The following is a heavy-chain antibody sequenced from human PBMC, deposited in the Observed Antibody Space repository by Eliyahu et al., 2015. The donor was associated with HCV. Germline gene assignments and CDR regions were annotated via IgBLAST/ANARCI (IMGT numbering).Heavy chain of an antibody. V-gene: IGHV1-8*01. CDR2: MGLEEPKA. CDR1: GYTFTSYD. CDR3: ARDDHGLGSRVGSSYRSMGV. D-gene: IGHD3-16*02. Sequence: QVQLVQSGTEVKKPGASVKVSCEASGYTFTSYDINWVRQAPGQGLEWMGWMGLEEPKAGHAQKFQGRVTMTSNSSINTAYMELSSLTPEDTAVYFCARDDHGLGSRVGSSYRSMGVWGKGTTISVSS. J-gene: IGHJ6*03.